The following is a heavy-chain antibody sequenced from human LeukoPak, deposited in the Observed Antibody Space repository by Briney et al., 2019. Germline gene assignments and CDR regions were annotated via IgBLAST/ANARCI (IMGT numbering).Heavy chain of an antibody. CDR3: ARDLSGIAAAGFD. CDR1: GFTFSSYG. V-gene: IGHV3-30*02. CDR2: IRYDGSNK. Sequence: GGSLRLSCAAPGFTFSSYGMHWVRQAPGKGLEWVAFIRYDGSNKYYADSAKGRFTISRDNSKNTLYLQMNSLRAEDTAVYYCARDLSGIAAAGFDWGQGTLVTVSS. D-gene: IGHD6-13*01. J-gene: IGHJ4*02.